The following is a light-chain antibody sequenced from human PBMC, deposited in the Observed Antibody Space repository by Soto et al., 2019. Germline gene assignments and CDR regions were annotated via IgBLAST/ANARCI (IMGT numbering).Light chain of an antibody. CDR2: DAS. J-gene: IGKJ1*01. Sequence: DIQMTQSPSTLSSSVGDRVTTTFRASQSISSWLAWYQQKPGKAPKLLIYDASSLESGVPSRFSGSGSGTEFTLTISSLQPDDFATYYCQQYNSYSTFGQGTKVDIK. CDR1: QSISSW. CDR3: QQYNSYST. V-gene: IGKV1-5*01.